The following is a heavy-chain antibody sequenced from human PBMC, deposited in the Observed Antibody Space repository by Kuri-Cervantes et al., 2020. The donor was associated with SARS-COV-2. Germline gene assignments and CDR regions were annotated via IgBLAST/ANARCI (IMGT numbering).Heavy chain of an antibody. CDR3: ARDSRSWYQLLLDHYYYSYMDV. J-gene: IGHJ6*03. CDR2: IYYSGST. V-gene: IGHV4-59*11. Sequence: GSLRLSCTVSGGSISSHYWSWIRQPPGKGLEWIGYIYYSGSTNYNPSLKSRVTISVDTSKNQFSLKLSSVTAADTAVYYCARDSRSWYQLLLDHYYYSYMDVWGKGTTVTVSS. CDR1: GGSISSHY. D-gene: IGHD2-2*01.